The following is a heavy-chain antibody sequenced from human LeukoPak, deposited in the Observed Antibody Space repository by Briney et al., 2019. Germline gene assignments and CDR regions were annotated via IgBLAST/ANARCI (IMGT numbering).Heavy chain of an antibody. CDR2: INPNSGGT. CDR1: GYTFTGYY. V-gene: IGHV1-2*06. J-gene: IGHJ5*02. D-gene: IGHD2-2*02. CDR3: ARGYCSSTSCYKIFS. Sequence: ASVKVSCTASGYTFTGYYMHWVRQPPGQGPDQMGRINPNSGGTKYAQKFQGRVTMTRDTSISTAYMELRRLRSNDTAVYYCARGYCSSTSCYKIFSWGQGTLVTVSS.